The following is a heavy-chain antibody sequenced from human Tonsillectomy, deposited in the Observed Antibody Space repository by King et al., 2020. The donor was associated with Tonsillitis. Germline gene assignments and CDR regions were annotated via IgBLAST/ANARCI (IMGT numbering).Heavy chain of an antibody. CDR1: GFTFSSYW. CDR2: INTDATST. D-gene: IGHD1-26*01. Sequence: VQLVESGGALVQPGGSLRLSCAASGFTFSSYWMHWVRQAPGKGLVWVSRINTDATSTSYADSVKGQFTISRDNAKNTLYLKMNSLRAEDTAVYYCARGRRAATTWDYYYGMDVWGQGTTVTVSS. J-gene: IGHJ6*02. CDR3: ARGRRAATTWDYYYGMDV. V-gene: IGHV3-74*01.